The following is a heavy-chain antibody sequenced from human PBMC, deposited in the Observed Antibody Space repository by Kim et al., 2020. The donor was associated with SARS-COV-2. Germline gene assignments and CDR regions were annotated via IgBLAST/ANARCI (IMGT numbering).Heavy chain of an antibody. CDR3: ARSPTDYGPFDM. CDR2: SKPNSGGA. D-gene: IGHD3-10*01. J-gene: IGHJ3*02. Sequence: ASVKVSCKASGYIFSAYYMHWVRQAPGQGLEWMGRSKPNSGGADSAQKFQGRVTITRDTSISTVYMALSRLTSDDTAVYYCARSPTDYGPFDMWGQGTILTVSS. CDR1: GYIFSAYY. V-gene: IGHV1-2*06.